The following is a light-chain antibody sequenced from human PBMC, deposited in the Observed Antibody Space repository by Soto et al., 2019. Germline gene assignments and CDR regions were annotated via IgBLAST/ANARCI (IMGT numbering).Light chain of an antibody. CDR1: SSDVGGYNY. Sequence: QSALTQPASVSGSPGQSISIYCTGTSSDVGGYNYVSWYQRHPDKAPKLIIYHVSDRPSGVSDRFSASKSGDTASLTISGLQAEDEADFCSSYTSGTTPFVFGTWTKLTVL. V-gene: IGLV2-14*03. CDR3: SSYTSGTTPFV. CDR2: HVS. J-gene: IGLJ1*01.